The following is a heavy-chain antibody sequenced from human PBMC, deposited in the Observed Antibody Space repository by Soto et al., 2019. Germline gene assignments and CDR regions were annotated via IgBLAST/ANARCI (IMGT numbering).Heavy chain of an antibody. J-gene: IGHJ3*02. V-gene: IGHV1-18*01. CDR1: GYTFTSYG. Sequence: ASVKVSCKASGYTFTSYGISWVRQAPGQGLEWMGWISAYNGNTNYAQKLQGRVTMTTDTSTSTAYMELRSLRSDDTAVYYCARDSPHNWNYGSAFDIWGQGTMVTVSS. CDR2: ISAYNGNT. D-gene: IGHD1-7*01. CDR3: ARDSPHNWNYGSAFDI.